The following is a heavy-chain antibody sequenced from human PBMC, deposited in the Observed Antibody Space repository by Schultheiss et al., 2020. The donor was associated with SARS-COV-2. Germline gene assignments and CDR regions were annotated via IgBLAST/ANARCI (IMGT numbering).Heavy chain of an antibody. V-gene: IGHV3-30*07. J-gene: IGHJ5*02. Sequence: GGSLRLSCAASGFTFSSYAMHWVRQAPGKGLEWVAVISYDGSNKYYADSVKGRFTISRDNSKNTLYLQMNSLRAEDTAVYYCARSDGGWFDPWGQGTLVTVSS. CDR3: ARSDGGWFDP. CDR2: ISYDGSNK. CDR1: GFTFSSYA. D-gene: IGHD3-10*01.